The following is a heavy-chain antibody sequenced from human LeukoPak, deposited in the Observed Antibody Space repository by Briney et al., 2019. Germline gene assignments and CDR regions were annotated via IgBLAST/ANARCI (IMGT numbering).Heavy chain of an antibody. CDR3: ARGRYSQYFDY. V-gene: IGHV4-34*01. D-gene: IGHD5-18*01. CDR1: GGSFSGYY. CDR2: INHSGGT. Sequence: PSETLSLTCAVYGGSFSGYYWSWIRQPPGKGLEWIGEINHSGGTYYNPSLKSRVTLPVDTSKNQFSLKMNSVTAADTAVYYCARGRYSQYFDYWGQGTLVTVSS. J-gene: IGHJ4*02.